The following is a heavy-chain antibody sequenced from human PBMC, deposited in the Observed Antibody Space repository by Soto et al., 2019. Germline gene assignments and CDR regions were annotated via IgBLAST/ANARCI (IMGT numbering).Heavy chain of an antibody. J-gene: IGHJ5*02. V-gene: IGHV4-39*01. CDR1: GGSINDFAYY. Sequence: QLHLQESGPGLVRPSETLSLTYTVSGGSINDFAYYWGWIRQPPGKGLEWIGTVYHNENTYYNPSLKSRVTISVDTAKNQFSLNLRSVTAADTAIYFCARRERYYGSPGWFDPWGQGALVTVSS. CDR2: VYHNENT. CDR3: ARRERYYGSPGWFDP. D-gene: IGHD3-16*01.